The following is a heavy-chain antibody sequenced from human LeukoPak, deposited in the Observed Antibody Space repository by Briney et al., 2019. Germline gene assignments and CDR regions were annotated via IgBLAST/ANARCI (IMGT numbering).Heavy chain of an antibody. D-gene: IGHD6-19*01. CDR3: AKSRSIAVAGTGY. V-gene: IGHV3-23*01. J-gene: IGHJ4*02. CDR2: ISGSGGST. Sequence: GGSLRLSCAASGFTFSSYAMSWVRQAPGRGLEWVSAISGSGGSTYYADSVKGRFTISRDNSKNTLYLQMNSLRAEDTAVYYCAKSRSIAVAGTGYWGQGTLVTVSS. CDR1: GFTFSSYA.